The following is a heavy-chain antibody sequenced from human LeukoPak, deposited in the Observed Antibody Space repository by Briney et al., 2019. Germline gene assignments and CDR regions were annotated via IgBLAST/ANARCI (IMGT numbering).Heavy chain of an antibody. CDR3: ASGPLGWFDP. Sequence: SSETLSLTCTVSGGSVSSSSYYWSWIRQPPGKGLEWIGEINHSGSTNYNPSLKSRVTISVDTSKNQFSLKLSSVTAADTAVYYCASGPLGWFDPWGQGTLVTVSS. CDR1: GGSVSSSSYY. D-gene: IGHD3-3*01. CDR2: INHSGST. V-gene: IGHV4-39*07. J-gene: IGHJ5*02.